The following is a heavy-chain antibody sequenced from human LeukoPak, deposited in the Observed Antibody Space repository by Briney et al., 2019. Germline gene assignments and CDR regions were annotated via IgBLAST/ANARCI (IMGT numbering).Heavy chain of an antibody. CDR3: AREIGYSSSSFDY. V-gene: IGHV3-30-3*01. Sequence: PGGSLRLSCAASGFTFSNYAMSWVRQAPGKGLEWVAVISYDGSNKYYADSVKGRFTISRDNSKNTLYLQMNSLRAEDTAVYYCAREIGYSSSSFDYWGQGTLVTVSS. J-gene: IGHJ4*02. CDR1: GFTFSNYA. D-gene: IGHD6-6*01. CDR2: ISYDGSNK.